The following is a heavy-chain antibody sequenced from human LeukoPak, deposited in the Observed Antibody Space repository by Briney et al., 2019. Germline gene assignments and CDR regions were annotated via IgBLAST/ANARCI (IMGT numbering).Heavy chain of an antibody. Sequence: SGGSLRLSCSASGFTFSSLNMNWVRHTPGKGLEWVSYISGSSASSYYADSVKGRFTISRDNAKNSLYLQMNSLRDEDTAIYYCATYPSEVTTGWGRWFDHWGQGTLVTVSS. V-gene: IGHV3-48*02. CDR1: GFTFSSLN. D-gene: IGHD1-1*01. CDR2: ISGSSASS. CDR3: ATYPSEVTTGWGRWFDH. J-gene: IGHJ5*02.